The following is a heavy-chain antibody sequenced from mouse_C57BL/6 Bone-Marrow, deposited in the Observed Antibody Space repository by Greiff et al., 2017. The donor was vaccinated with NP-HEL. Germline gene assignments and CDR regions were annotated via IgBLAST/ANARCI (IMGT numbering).Heavy chain of an antibody. V-gene: IGHV14-4*01. CDR3: TTFGRYFDV. CDR2: IDPENGDT. J-gene: IGHJ1*03. Sequence: EVQLQQSGAELVRPGASVKLSCTASGFNIKDDYMHWVKQRPEQGLEWIGWIDPENGDTEYASKFQGKATITADTSSNTAYLQLSSLTSEDTAVYYCTTFGRYFDVWGTGTTVTVSS. CDR1: GFNIKDDY.